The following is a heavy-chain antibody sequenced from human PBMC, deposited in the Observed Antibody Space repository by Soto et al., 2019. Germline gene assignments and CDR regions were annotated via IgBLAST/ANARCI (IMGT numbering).Heavy chain of an antibody. D-gene: IGHD3-10*01. Sequence: QVQLQESGPGLVKPSQTLSLTCTVSGGSISSGDYYWSWIRQPPGKGLEWIGYIYYSGSTYYNPSLKSRVGRSVDTSKNQFSLKLSSVTAADTAVYYCARGTYYYGSGSYYNYWGQGTLVTVSS. CDR3: ARGTYYYGSGSYYNY. J-gene: IGHJ4*02. CDR1: GGSISSGDYY. V-gene: IGHV4-30-4*01. CDR2: IYYSGST.